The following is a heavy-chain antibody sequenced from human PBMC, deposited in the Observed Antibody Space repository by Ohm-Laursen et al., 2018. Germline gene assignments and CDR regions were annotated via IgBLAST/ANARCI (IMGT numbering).Heavy chain of an antibody. V-gene: IGHV3-23*01. CDR3: AKDLPTSTLRRPREPFDY. D-gene: IGHD1-14*01. J-gene: IGHJ4*02. CDR2: IPGSGDST. CDR1: GFTVSDAW. Sequence: GSLRLSCAASGFTVSDAWMSWVRQAPGKGLEWVSAIPGSGDSTYYADSVKGRFTISRDNSKNTLSLQMNSLRGEDTAVYYCAKDLPTSTLRRPREPFDYWGQGTLVTVSS.